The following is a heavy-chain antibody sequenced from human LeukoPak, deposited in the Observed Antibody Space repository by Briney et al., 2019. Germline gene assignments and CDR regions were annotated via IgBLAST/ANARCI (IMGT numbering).Heavy chain of an antibody. J-gene: IGHJ6*02. D-gene: IGHD2-15*01. CDR1: GYTFTRYG. V-gene: IGHV1-18*01. CDR2: ISVYNGNT. Sequence: ASVKVSCKVSGYTFTRYGITWVRQAPGQGPEWMGWISVYNGNTNYAQRLQGRVTMTPDTSTSTACMELRSLRSDDTAVYYCARGYCSGVRCYDILNYQYGMDVWGQGTTVTVSS. CDR3: ARGYCSGVRCYDILNYQYGMDV.